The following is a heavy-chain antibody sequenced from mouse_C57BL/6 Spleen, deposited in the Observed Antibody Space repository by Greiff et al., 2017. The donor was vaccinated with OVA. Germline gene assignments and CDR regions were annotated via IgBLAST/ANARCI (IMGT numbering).Heavy chain of an antibody. Sequence: QVQLQQPGAELVKPGASVKLSCKASGYTFTSYWMQWVKQRPGQGLEWIGEIDPSDSYTNYNQKFKGKATLTVDTSSSTAYMQLSSLTSEDSAVYYCAREGYSNYGLHFDYWGQGTTLTVSS. CDR2: IDPSDSYT. CDR1: GYTFTSYW. J-gene: IGHJ2*01. CDR3: AREGYSNYGLHFDY. V-gene: IGHV1-50*01. D-gene: IGHD2-5*01.